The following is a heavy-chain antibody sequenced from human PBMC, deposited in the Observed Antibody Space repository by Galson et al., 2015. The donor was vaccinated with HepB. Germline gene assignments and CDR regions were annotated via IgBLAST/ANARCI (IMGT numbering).Heavy chain of an antibody. V-gene: IGHV1-2*06. CDR2: INPNSGGT. J-gene: IGHJ5*02. CDR1: GYTFTGYY. Sequence: SVKVSCKASGYTFTGYYMHWVRQAPGQGLEWMGRINPNSGGTNYAQKFQGRVTMTRDTSISTAYMELSRLRSDDTAVYYCARPSRSIKRSVVVIGSWFDPWGQGTLVTVSS. CDR3: ARPSRSIKRSVVVIGSWFDP. D-gene: IGHD3-22*01.